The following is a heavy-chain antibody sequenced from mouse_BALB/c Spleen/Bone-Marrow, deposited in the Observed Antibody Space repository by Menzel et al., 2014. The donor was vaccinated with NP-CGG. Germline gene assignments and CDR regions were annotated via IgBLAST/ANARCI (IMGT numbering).Heavy chain of an antibody. V-gene: IGHV5-6-4*01. CDR2: ISSGGSYT. Sequence: DVMLVESGGGLVKPGGSLKLSCAASGFTFSSYTMSWVRQTPEKRLEWVAAISSGGSYTYYPDSVKGRFTISRDNAKNTLYLQMSSLKSDDTAMYYCTRDPGRGRYFDVWGAGTTVTVSS. D-gene: IGHD3-3*01. CDR1: GFTFSSYT. CDR3: TRDPGRGRYFDV. J-gene: IGHJ1*01.